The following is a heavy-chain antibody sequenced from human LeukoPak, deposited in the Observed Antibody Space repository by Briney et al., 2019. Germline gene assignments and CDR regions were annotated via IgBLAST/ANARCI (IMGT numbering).Heavy chain of an antibody. CDR3: AKGAVAYCGGDCPPDWFDP. V-gene: IGHV3-30*18. CDR2: ISYDGSNK. Sequence: GGSLRLSCAASGFTFSSYGMHWVRQAPGKGLEWVAVISYDGSNKYYADSVKGRFTISRDNSKNTLYLQMNSLRAEDTAVYYCAKGAVAYCGGDCPPDWFDPWGQGTLVTVSS. CDR1: GFTFSSYG. J-gene: IGHJ5*02. D-gene: IGHD2-21*02.